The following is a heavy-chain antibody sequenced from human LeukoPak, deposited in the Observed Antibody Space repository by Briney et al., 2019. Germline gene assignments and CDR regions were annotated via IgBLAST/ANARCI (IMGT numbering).Heavy chain of an antibody. CDR3: ARGGLYSSSWRPIDY. J-gene: IGHJ4*02. CDR1: GGSISSYY. Sequence: SETLSLTCTVSGGSISSYYWSWIRQPAGKGLEWIGCIYTSGSTNYNPSLKSRVTMSVDTSKNQFSLKLSSVTAADTAVYYCARGGLYSSSWRPIDYWGQGTLVTVSS. D-gene: IGHD6-13*01. V-gene: IGHV4-4*07. CDR2: IYTSGST.